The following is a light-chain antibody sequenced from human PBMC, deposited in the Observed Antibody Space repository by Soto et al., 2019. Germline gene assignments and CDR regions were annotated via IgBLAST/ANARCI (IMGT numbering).Light chain of an antibody. V-gene: IGKV3-15*01. J-gene: IGKJ5*01. CDR1: QSININ. CDR3: QQYDNWPIT. CDR2: GAS. Sequence: EIGMTQSPATLSVSPGERATLSCRASQSININLAWYQQKPGQAPRLLIYGASTRATGLPARFSGSGSGTEFTLIISSLQSEDSAVYYCQQYDNWPITFGQRTRLEI.